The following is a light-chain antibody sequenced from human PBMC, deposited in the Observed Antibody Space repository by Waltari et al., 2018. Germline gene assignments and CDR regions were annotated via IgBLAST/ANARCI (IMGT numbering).Light chain of an antibody. CDR3: QHYYSSPR. CDR1: QGIRDA. Sequence: IQMTKPPPPLSAPVGDRATITCRASQGIRDALVWYQQKPGKAPKVLLFAASRLGSGVPSRFSGSGSGTDFTLTISSLQPEDFATYYCQHYYSSPRFGQGTKVEI. V-gene: IGKV1-NL1*01. J-gene: IGKJ1*01. CDR2: AAS.